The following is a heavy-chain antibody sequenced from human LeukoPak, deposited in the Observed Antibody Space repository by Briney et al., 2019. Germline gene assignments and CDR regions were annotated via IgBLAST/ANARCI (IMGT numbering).Heavy chain of an antibody. D-gene: IGHD2-2*01. CDR3: ASHSVAVLPIATFDY. J-gene: IGHJ4*02. CDR1: RFTFSNYW. Sequence: GGSLRLSCAASRFTFSNYWMAWVRQAPGKGLEWVANIRQDGAEEYYVDSVKGRVTISRDNAKNSLYLQMKSLSAEDTALYYCASHSVAVLPIATFDYWGQGTLVTVSS. V-gene: IGHV3-7*01. CDR2: IRQDGAEE.